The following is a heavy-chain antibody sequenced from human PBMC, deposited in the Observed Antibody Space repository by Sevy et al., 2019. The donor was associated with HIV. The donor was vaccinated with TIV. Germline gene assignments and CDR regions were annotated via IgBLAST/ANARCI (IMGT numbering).Heavy chain of an antibody. D-gene: IGHD6-13*01. Sequence: GGSLRLSCAASGFTFSNYGMHWVRQVPGKGLEWVTFIRYDGSDKYYAASVKGRFTISRDDSKNTLYLQMDSLTPGDTAIYYCAKDLAGPGRRYFDYWGQGTLVTVSS. J-gene: IGHJ4*02. CDR2: IRYDGSDK. V-gene: IGHV3-30*02. CDR1: GFTFSNYG. CDR3: AKDLAGPGRRYFDY.